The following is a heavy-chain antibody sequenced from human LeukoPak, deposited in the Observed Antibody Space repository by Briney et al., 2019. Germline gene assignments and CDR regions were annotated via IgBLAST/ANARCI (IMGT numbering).Heavy chain of an antibody. CDR1: GGSISSYY. V-gene: IGHV4-59*08. Sequence: SETLSLTCTVSGGSISSYYWSWIRQPPGKGLGWNGYIYYSGSTNYNPSLKSRVTISVDTSKNQFSLKLSSVTAADTAVYYCARHAQDYDFWSGSTEGGLSYWGQGTLVTVSS. CDR3: ARHAQDYDFWSGSTEGGLSY. D-gene: IGHD3-3*01. J-gene: IGHJ4*02. CDR2: IYYSGST.